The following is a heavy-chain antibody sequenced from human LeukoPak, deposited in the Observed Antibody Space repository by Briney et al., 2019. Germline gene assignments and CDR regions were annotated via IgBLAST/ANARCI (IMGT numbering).Heavy chain of an antibody. D-gene: IGHD3-10*01. J-gene: IGHJ4*02. Sequence: SETLSLTCAVYGGSFSGYYWSWIRQPPGKGLEWIGEINHSGSTNYNPSLKSRVTISVDTSKNQFSLILSYVIAADTAVYYCARLASGSYYEPFDHWGQGTLVTVSS. CDR1: GGSFSGYY. CDR2: INHSGST. V-gene: IGHV4-34*01. CDR3: ARLASGSYYEPFDH.